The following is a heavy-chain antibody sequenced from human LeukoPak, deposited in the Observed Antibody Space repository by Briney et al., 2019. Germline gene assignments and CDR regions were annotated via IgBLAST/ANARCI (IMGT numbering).Heavy chain of an antibody. CDR2: INGGGDAT. D-gene: IGHD2-2*01. V-gene: IGHV3-23*01. J-gene: IGHJ3*01. CDR3: ARCTASCYADAFDV. Sequence: GGSLRLSCAASGFTFNNNAMSWVRQAPGKGLEWVSAINGGGDATEYTDSVKGRFTISRDNSRNTLYLQMNSLRPEDTAVYYCARCTASCYADAFDVWGQGTLLTVSS. CDR1: GFTFNNNA.